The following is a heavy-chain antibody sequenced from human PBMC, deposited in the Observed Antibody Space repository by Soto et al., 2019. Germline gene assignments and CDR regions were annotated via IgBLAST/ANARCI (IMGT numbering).Heavy chain of an antibody. V-gene: IGHV1-46*01. CDR2: INPSGGST. Sequence: ASVKVSCKASGYTFTSYYMHWVRQAPGQGLEWMGIINPSGGSTSYAQKFQGRVTMTRDTSTSTAYMELSSLRSEDTAVYYCASSAMGFYDILTGDPGGYFDYWGQGTLVTVSS. CDR1: GYTFTSYY. J-gene: IGHJ4*02. D-gene: IGHD3-9*01. CDR3: ASSAMGFYDILTGDPGGYFDY.